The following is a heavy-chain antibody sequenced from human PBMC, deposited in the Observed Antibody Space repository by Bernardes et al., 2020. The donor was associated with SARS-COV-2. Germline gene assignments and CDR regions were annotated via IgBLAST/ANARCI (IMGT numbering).Heavy chain of an antibody. CDR3: ARDYYDSSGYYSRVLGQYYFDY. Sequence: GEYLKSSGKGSGYSFTSYWIGWVRKIPGKGLEWMGIIYPGDSDTRYSPSFQGQVTISADKSISTAYLQWSSLKASDTAMYYCARDYYDSSGYYSRVLGQYYFDYWGQGTLVTVSS. CDR2: IYPGDSDT. J-gene: IGHJ4*02. D-gene: IGHD3-22*01. CDR1: GYSFTSYW. V-gene: IGHV5-51*01.